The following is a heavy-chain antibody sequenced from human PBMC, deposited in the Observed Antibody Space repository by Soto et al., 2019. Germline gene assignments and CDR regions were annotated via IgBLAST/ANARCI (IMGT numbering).Heavy chain of an antibody. V-gene: IGHV4-61*01. J-gene: IGHJ4*02. D-gene: IGHD3-9*01. Sequence: PSETLSLTCTVSGGSVSSGSYYWSWIRQPPGKGLEWIGYIYYSGSTNYNPSLKSRVTISVDTSKNQFSLKLSSVTAADTAVYYCAAADYDILTGFKWWGQGTLVTVSS. CDR2: IYYSGST. CDR1: GGSVSSGSYY. CDR3: AAADYDILTGFKW.